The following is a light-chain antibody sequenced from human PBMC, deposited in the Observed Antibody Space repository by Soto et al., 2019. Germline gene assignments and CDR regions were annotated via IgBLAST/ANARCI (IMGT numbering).Light chain of an antibody. CDR2: DAS. V-gene: IGKV1-33*01. Sequence: IQVTQSPSYLSASVGDRVTITCQASQDTRNYLNWYQQKPGKAPKLLIYDASNLETGVPSRFSGSGSGTDFTFTISSLQPEDIATYYCQQYDNLPPTWTFGQGTKVEIK. J-gene: IGKJ1*01. CDR1: QDTRNY. CDR3: QQYDNLPPTWT.